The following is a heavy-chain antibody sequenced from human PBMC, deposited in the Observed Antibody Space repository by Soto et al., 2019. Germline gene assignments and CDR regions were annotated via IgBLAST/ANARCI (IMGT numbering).Heavy chain of an antibody. CDR2: ISAYNGNT. Sequence: GASVKVSCKASGYTFTSYGISWVRQAPGQGLEWMGWISAYNGNTNYAQKLQGRVTMTWDTSISTAYMALTRLRSDDTAVYYCARDLAKGGGSAGFDYWGQGTLVTVSS. J-gene: IGHJ4*02. CDR3: ARDLAKGGGSAGFDY. V-gene: IGHV1-18*04. D-gene: IGHD1-26*01. CDR1: GYTFTSYG.